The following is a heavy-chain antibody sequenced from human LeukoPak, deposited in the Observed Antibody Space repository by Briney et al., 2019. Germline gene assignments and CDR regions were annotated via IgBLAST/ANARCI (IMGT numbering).Heavy chain of an antibody. CDR1: GGSISSYY. CDR3: ASERRGYFDY. CDR2: IYYSGST. Sequence: PSETLSLTCTVSGGSISSYYWSWIRQPPGKGLEWIGYIYYSGSTNYNPSLKSRVTISVDTSKNQFSLKLSSVTAADTAVYYCASERRGYFDYWGQGTLFTVSS. D-gene: IGHD3-10*01. V-gene: IGHV4-59*01. J-gene: IGHJ4*02.